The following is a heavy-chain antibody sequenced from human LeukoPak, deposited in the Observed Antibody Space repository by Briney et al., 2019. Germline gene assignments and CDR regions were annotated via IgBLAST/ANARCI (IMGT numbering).Heavy chain of an antibody. CDR3: ARAMYYYDSSGYFILSSGAFDI. J-gene: IGHJ3*02. CDR2: IYYSGST. D-gene: IGHD3-22*01. Sequence: SETLSLTCAVSGGSISSGDYYWSWIRQPPGKGLEWIGYIYYSGSTYYNPSLKSRVTISVDTSKNQFSLKLSSVTAADTAVYYCARAMYYYDSSGYFILSSGAFDIWGQGTMVTVSS. CDR1: GGSISSGDYY. V-gene: IGHV4-30-4*01.